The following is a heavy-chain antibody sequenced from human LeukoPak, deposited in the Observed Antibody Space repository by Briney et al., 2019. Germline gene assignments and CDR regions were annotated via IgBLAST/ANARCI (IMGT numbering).Heavy chain of an antibody. CDR2: TYYRSKWYN. V-gene: IGHV6-1*01. J-gene: IGHJ4*02. CDR1: GDSVSSNSAA. CDR3: ARLLAAAGTEGDSTDHYFDY. Sequence: SQTLSLTCAISGDSVSSNSAAWNWIRQSPSRGLEWLGRTYYRSKWYNDYAVSVKSRITINPDTSKNQFSLQLNSVTPEDTAVYYCARLLAAAGTEGDSTDHYFDYWGQGTLVTVSS. D-gene: IGHD6-13*01.